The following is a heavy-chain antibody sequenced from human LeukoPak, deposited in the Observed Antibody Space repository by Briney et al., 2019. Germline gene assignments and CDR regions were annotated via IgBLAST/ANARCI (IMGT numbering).Heavy chain of an antibody. CDR2: IIPIFGTA. Sequence: GATVKVSCKASGGTFSSYAISWVRQAPGQGLEWMGGIIPIFGTANYAQKFQGRVTITADESTSTAYMELSSLRSEDTAVYYCARVEADQIREWGLLRRIGYYYYGMDVWGQGTTVTVSS. CDR3: ARVEADQIREWGLLRRIGYYYYGMDV. D-gene: IGHD1-26*01. V-gene: IGHV1-69*13. CDR1: GGTFSSYA. J-gene: IGHJ6*02.